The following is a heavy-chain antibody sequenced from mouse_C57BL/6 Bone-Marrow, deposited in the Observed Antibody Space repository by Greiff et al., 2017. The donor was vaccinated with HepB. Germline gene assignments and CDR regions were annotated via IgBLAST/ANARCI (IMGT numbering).Heavy chain of an antibody. CDR1: GFNIKDDY. CDR3: TTWLLPLYAMDY. CDR2: IDPENGDT. D-gene: IGHD2-3*01. V-gene: IGHV14-4*01. Sequence: VQLKQSGAELVRPGASVKLSCTASGFNIKDDYMHWVKQRPEQGLEWIGWIDPENGDTEYASKFQGKATITADTSSNTAYLQLSSLTSEDTAVYYCTTWLLPLYAMDYWGQGTSVTLSS. J-gene: IGHJ4*01.